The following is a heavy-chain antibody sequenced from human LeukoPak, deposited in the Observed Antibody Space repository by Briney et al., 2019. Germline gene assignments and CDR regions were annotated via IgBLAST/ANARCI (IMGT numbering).Heavy chain of an antibody. CDR1: GGSFSGYY. Sequence: SETLSLTCAVYGGSFSGYYWSWIRQPPWKGLEWIGEINHSGSTNYNPSLKSRVTISVDTSKNQFSLKLSSVTAADTAVYCASRGVTFDYWGQGTLVTVSS. CDR2: INHSGST. V-gene: IGHV4-34*01. CDR3: SRGVTFDY. J-gene: IGHJ4*02. D-gene: IGHD3-10*01.